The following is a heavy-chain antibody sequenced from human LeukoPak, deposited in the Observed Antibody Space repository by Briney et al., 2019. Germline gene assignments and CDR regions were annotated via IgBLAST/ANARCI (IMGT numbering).Heavy chain of an antibody. CDR3: ARDLSAKY. CDR1: GASIFNYY. J-gene: IGHJ1*01. CDR2: VHHSGRT. V-gene: IGHV4-59*01. D-gene: IGHD4/OR15-4a*01. Sequence: SETLSLTCNVSGASIFNYYWSRIRQAPGKGLEWIGYVHHSGRTNSNPSLGSRVTMSVDTSTSQLSLNLTSVTTADTAVYFCARDLSAKYWGQGTLVFVSS.